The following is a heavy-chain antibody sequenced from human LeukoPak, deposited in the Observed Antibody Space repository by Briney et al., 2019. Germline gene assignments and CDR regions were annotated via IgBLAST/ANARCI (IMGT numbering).Heavy chain of an antibody. CDR1: GFTFSSYG. Sequence: GGSLRLSCAASGFTFSSYGMHWVRQAPGKGLEWVAVISYDGSNKYYADSVKGRFTISRDNSKNTLYLQMNSLRAEDTAVYYCAKDPSWKVPAAKGYFDYWGQGTLVTVSS. CDR3: AKDPSWKVPAAKGYFDY. V-gene: IGHV3-30*18. J-gene: IGHJ4*02. D-gene: IGHD2-2*01. CDR2: ISYDGSNK.